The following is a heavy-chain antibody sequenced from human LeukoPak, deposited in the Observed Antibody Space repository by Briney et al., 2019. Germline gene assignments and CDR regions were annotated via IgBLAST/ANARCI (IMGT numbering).Heavy chain of an antibody. Sequence: SQTLSLSCALSGDSVSSNSAAWDCDRQSPSRGLEWVVWTYYRSKYYNDYTLSVKSRITINTDTSKDHFSLYLTSVSAEDTAIYYCARTVGLYDVDYWGAGTLVTVSS. CDR1: GDSVSSNSAA. CDR3: ARTVGLYDVDY. J-gene: IGHJ4*02. D-gene: IGHD1-26*01. V-gene: IGHV6-1*01. CDR2: TYYRSKYYN.